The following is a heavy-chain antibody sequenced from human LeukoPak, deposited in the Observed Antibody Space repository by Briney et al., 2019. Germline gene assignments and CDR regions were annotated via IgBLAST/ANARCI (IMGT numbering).Heavy chain of an antibody. Sequence: PSETLSLTCTVSGGSISSSSYYWGWIRQPPGKGLEWIGSIYYSGITYYNPSLKSRVVISLDTSKNQFSLRLSSVTAADTAVYYCARERVSSSLPLPLDYWGRGTLVTVSS. CDR3: ARERVSSSLPLPLDY. J-gene: IGHJ4*02. D-gene: IGHD6-13*01. CDR2: IYYSGIT. CDR1: GGSISSSSYY. V-gene: IGHV4-39*07.